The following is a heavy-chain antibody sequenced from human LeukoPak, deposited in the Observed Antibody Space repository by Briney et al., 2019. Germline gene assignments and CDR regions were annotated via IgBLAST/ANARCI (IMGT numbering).Heavy chain of an antibody. CDR3: TREGIGPGADY. CDR2: ISGSGGST. Sequence: GGSLRLSCAASGFTFSSYAMSWVRQAPGKGLEWVSAISGSGGSTYYADSVKSRFTISRDNAKNSLYLQMNSLRAEDTAMYYCTREGIGPGADYWGQGTQVTVSS. D-gene: IGHD7-27*01. J-gene: IGHJ4*02. V-gene: IGHV3-23*01. CDR1: GFTFSSYA.